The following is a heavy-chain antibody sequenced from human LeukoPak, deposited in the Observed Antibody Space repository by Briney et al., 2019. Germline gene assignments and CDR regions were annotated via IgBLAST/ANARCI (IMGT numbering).Heavy chain of an antibody. Sequence: PGGSLRLSCAASGFTVSSNYMSWVRQAPGKGLEWVSVIYTGGSTHYADSVKGRFTISRDNSKNTLYLQMNSLRAEDTAVYYCARQSLHYDFWSGYYDYWRQGALVTVPS. D-gene: IGHD3-3*01. CDR2: IYTGGST. V-gene: IGHV3-53*01. CDR1: GFTVSSNY. CDR3: ARQSLHYDFWSGYYDY. J-gene: IGHJ4*02.